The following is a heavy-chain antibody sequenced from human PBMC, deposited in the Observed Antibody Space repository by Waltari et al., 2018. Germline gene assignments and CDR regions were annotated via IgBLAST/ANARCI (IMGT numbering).Heavy chain of an antibody. CDR2: IYHSGSA. J-gene: IGHJ6*02. D-gene: IGHD6-19*01. CDR3: AKGQWRGYYDDYGMDV. V-gene: IGHV4-4*02. Sequence: QVQLQESGPGLVKPSGTLSLTCAVSGGSISSSNWWSWVRQPPGKGLGWLGEIYHSGSATDSRWLKRRVTISVDKAKVLFSLKLSSASAEGTGVYDGAKGQWRGYYDDYGMDVWGQGTTVSVAS. CDR1: GGSISSSNW.